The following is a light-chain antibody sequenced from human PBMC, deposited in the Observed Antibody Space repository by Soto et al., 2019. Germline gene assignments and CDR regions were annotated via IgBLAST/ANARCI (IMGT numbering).Light chain of an antibody. CDR2: GAS. J-gene: IGKJ1*01. Sequence: EIVLTQSPGTLSLSPGERATLYCRASQSVTGTYLAWFQQKPGQAPRLLIYGASTRATDMPGRFSGRGSGTEFTLTINSLQSEDFAVYYCQQYRNWPRTFGQGTKVDIK. CDR1: QSVTGTY. CDR3: QQYRNWPRT. V-gene: IGKV3-15*01.